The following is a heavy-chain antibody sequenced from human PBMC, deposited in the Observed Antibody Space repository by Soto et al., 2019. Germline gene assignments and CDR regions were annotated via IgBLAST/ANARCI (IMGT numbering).Heavy chain of an antibody. Sequence: KKTLASVKVSCKASGYTFTSYGISWVRQAPGQGLEWMGWISGYNGDTKYAQKFQGRVTMTVDTSTTTAYMELRSLTSDDRAVYYCAKNGQPPYYYYGMDVWGQGTTVTVSS. J-gene: IGHJ6*02. D-gene: IGHD2-8*01. CDR3: AKNGQPPYYYYGMDV. V-gene: IGHV1-18*01. CDR1: GYTFTSYG. CDR2: ISGYNGDT.